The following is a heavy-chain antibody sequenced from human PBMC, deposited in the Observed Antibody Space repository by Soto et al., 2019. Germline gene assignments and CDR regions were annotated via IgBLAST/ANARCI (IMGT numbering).Heavy chain of an antibody. CDR3: ARVNHCSGGSCYYLVDY. J-gene: IGHJ4*02. Sequence: QVQLQESGPGLVKPSGTLSLTCAVSGGSISSSNWWSWVRQPPGKGLEWIGEIYHSGSTNYNPSLKSRVTISVDKSKNQFALKLSSVTAADTAVYYCARVNHCSGGSCYYLVDYWGQGTLVTVSS. D-gene: IGHD2-15*01. CDR1: GGSISSSNW. V-gene: IGHV4-4*02. CDR2: IYHSGST.